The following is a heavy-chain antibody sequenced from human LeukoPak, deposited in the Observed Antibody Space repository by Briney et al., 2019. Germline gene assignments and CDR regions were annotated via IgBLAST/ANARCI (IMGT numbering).Heavy chain of an antibody. CDR3: ARASRPRRVYNWFDP. CDR2: INHSGST. V-gene: IGHV4-34*01. Sequence: PSGTLSLTCAVYGGSFSGYYWSWIRQPPGKGLEWIGEINHSGSTNYNPSLKSRVTISVDTSKNQFSLKLSSVTAADTAVYYCARASRPRRVYNWFDPWGQGTLVTVSS. CDR1: GGSFSGYY. D-gene: IGHD1-14*01. J-gene: IGHJ5*02.